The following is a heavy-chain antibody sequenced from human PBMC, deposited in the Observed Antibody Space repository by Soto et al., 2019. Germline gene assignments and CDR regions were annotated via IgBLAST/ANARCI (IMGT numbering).Heavy chain of an antibody. J-gene: IGHJ4*02. CDR3: ARAQPVLLWFGELLYHFDY. CDR1: GYSISSGYY. D-gene: IGHD3-10*01. Sequence: SETLSLTCAVSGYSISSGYYWGWIRQPPGKGLEWIGSICHSGSTYYNPSLKSRVTISVDTSKNQFSLKLSSVTAADTAVYYCARAQPVLLWFGELLYHFDYWGQGTLVTVSS. CDR2: ICHSGST. V-gene: IGHV4-38-2*01.